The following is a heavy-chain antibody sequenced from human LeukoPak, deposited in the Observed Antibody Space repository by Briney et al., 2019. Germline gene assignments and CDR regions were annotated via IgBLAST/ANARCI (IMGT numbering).Heavy chain of an antibody. D-gene: IGHD1-1*01. CDR2: INPKSGGT. CDR1: GYTFTGYY. V-gene: IGHV1-2*02. Sequence: ASVTVSCKASGYTFTGYYMHWVRQAPGQGLEWMGWINPKSGGTNYEQKFQGRGLMTRDTSISTAYMALSRLTSDDTAVYYCARHMTTANNWFDPWGQGTLVTVSS. CDR3: ARHMTTANNWFDP. J-gene: IGHJ5*02.